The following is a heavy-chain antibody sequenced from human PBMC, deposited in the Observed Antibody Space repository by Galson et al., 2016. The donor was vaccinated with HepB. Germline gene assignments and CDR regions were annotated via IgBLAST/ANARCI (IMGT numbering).Heavy chain of an antibody. Sequence: ETLSLTCAVSSGSISSSDRWSWVRQSPGKGLEWIGEISHSGFTNYNPSLKSRVTISLDKSKNRFSLKLSSVTAADTAVYYCARPPGSGGYYYGLDVWGQGTTVTVSS. CDR1: SGSISSSDR. V-gene: IGHV4-4*02. J-gene: IGHJ6*02. CDR2: ISHSGFT. CDR3: ARPPGSGGYYYGLDV. D-gene: IGHD6-19*01.